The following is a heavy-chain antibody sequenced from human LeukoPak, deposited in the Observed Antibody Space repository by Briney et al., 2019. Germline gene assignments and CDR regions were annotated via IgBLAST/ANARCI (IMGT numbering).Heavy chain of an antibody. J-gene: IGHJ4*02. Sequence: GGSLRLSCAASGFTFSSYGMHWVRQAPGKGLEWVAFIRYDGSNKYYADSVKGRFTISRDNSKNTLYLQMNSLRAEDTAVYYCARDPWLGGGEYYFDYWGQGTLVTVSS. V-gene: IGHV3-30*02. CDR2: IRYDGSNK. CDR3: ARDPWLGGGEYYFDY. D-gene: IGHD2-15*01. CDR1: GFTFSSYG.